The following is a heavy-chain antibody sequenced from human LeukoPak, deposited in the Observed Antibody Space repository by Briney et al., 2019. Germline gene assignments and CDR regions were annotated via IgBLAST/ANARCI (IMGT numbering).Heavy chain of an antibody. V-gene: IGHV4-4*09. CDR1: GGSISSYY. CDR3: ARHGFPFIAAALAWFDP. Sequence: SETLSLTCTGSGGSISSYYWSWIRQPPGKGLEWIGYIYTSGSTNYNPSLKSRVTISVDTSKNQFSLKLSSVTAADTAVYYCARHGFPFIAAALAWFDPWGQGTLVTVSS. D-gene: IGHD6-13*01. CDR2: IYTSGST. J-gene: IGHJ5*02.